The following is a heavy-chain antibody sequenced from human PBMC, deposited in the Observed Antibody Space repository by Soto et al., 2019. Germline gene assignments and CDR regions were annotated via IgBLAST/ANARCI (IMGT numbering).Heavy chain of an antibody. J-gene: IGHJ6*02. Sequence: GGSLRLSCAASGFNFSSYAMSWVRQAPGKGLEWVSAISGSGGSTYYADSVKGRFTISRDNSKNTLYLQMNSLRAEDTAVYYCAKDTGGSGWSYYYGMDVWGQGTTVTVSS. V-gene: IGHV3-23*01. CDR3: AKDTGGSGWSYYYGMDV. D-gene: IGHD6-19*01. CDR2: ISGSGGST. CDR1: GFNFSSYA.